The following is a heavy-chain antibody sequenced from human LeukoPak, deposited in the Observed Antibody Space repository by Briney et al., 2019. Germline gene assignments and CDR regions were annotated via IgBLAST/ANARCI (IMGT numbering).Heavy chain of an antibody. D-gene: IGHD3-3*01. Sequence: GGSLRLSCAASGFTFSSYWMHRVRQAPGKGLVWVSRINTDGSSTSYADSVKGRFTISRDNAKNTLYLQMNSLRAEDTAVYYCAKDSPTYYDFWSGYSSFDYWGQGTLVTVSS. CDR1: GFTFSSYW. CDR3: AKDSPTYYDFWSGYSSFDY. CDR2: INTDGSST. V-gene: IGHV3-74*01. J-gene: IGHJ4*02.